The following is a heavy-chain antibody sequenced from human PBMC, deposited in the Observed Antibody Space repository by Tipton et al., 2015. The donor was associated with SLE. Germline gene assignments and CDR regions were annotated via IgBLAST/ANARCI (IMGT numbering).Heavy chain of an antibody. D-gene: IGHD3-10*01. J-gene: IGHJ5*02. CDR2: IYHSGST. CDR3: ARAGYRPGEWFDP. Sequence: TLSLTCTVSGGSISSSRYYWGWIRQAPGKGLEWIGSIYHSGSTYYNPSLKSRVTISVDTSKNQFSLKLSSVTAADTAVYYCARAGYRPGEWFDPWGQGTLVTVSS. CDR1: GGSISSSRYY. V-gene: IGHV4-39*07.